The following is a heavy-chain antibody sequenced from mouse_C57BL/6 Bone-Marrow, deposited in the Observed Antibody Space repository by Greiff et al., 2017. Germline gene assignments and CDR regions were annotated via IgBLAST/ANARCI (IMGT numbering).Heavy chain of an antibody. V-gene: IGHV1-85*01. CDR1: GYTFPSYD. D-gene: IGHD1-1*01. Sequence: LVESGPELVKPGASVKLSCKASGYTFPSYDINWVKQRPGQGLEWIGWIYPRDGSTNYNEKFKGKATLTVDTSYSTAYMDLHSLTSEDSAVYVCAGVEFDGSSGDGYFDVWGTGTTVTVSS. CDR2: IYPRDGST. CDR3: AGVEFDGSSGDGYFDV. J-gene: IGHJ1*03.